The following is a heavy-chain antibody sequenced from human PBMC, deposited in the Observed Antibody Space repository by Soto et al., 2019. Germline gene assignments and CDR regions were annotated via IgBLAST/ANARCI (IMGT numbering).Heavy chain of an antibody. CDR1: GFTFSTYW. V-gene: IGHV3-74*01. Sequence: PXASLRLSCAASGFTFSTYWMHWVRQAPGKGLVWVSRINSDGSSTNYADSVKGRFTISRDNAKNTLFLQMNSLRAEDTALYYCARGYCSGGSCWDPSFDYWGQGTLVTVSS. CDR3: ARGYCSGGSCWDPSFDY. D-gene: IGHD2-15*01. CDR2: INSDGSST. J-gene: IGHJ4*02.